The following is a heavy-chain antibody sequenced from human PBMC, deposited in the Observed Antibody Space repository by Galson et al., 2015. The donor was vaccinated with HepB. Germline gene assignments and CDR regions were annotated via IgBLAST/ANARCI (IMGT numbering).Heavy chain of an antibody. Sequence: PALVPPPQTLPLTCTISGFSLSSNGVAVGWVRQPPGQALEWLAMIYWNGDQRYSPSLKSRLTLTKDTSKSQVVLRLTTVKPVDTAKYYCVHDSPSASLYYWDYWGQGTPVTVSS. CDR2: IYWNGDQ. J-gene: IGHJ4*02. D-gene: IGHD3-10*01. CDR3: VHDSPSASLYYWDY. V-gene: IGHV2-5*01. CDR1: GFSLSSNGVA.